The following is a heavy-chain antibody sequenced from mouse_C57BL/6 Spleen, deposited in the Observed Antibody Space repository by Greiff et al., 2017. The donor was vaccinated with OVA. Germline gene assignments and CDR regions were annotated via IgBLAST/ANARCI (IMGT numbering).Heavy chain of an antibody. CDR2: ISDGGSYT. CDR1: GFTFSSYA. CDR3: ARLTTVVERDYYAMDY. J-gene: IGHJ4*01. D-gene: IGHD1-1*01. V-gene: IGHV5-4*03. Sequence: DVKVEESGGGLVKPGGSLKLSCAASGFTFSSYAMSWVRQTPEKRLEWVATISDGGSYTYYPDNVKGRFTISRDNAKNNLYLQMSHLKSEDTAMYYCARLTTVVERDYYAMDYWGQGTSVTVSS.